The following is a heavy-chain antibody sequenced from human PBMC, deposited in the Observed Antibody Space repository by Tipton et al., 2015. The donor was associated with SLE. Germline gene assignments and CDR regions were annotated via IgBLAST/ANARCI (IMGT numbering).Heavy chain of an antibody. CDR1: GGSISSYY. J-gene: IGHJ3*02. CDR3: ARVLLSTLGAFDI. CDR2: IYYSGST. D-gene: IGHD2-15*01. V-gene: IGHV4-59*08. Sequence: LRLSCTVSGGSISSYYWSWIRQPPGKGLEWIGYIYYSGSTNYNPSLKSRVTISVDTSKNQFSLRLSSVTAADTAVYYCARVLLSTLGAFDIWGQGTMVTVSS.